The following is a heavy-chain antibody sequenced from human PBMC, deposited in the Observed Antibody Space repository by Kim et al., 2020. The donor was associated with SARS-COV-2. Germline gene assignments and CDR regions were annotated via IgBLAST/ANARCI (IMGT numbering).Heavy chain of an antibody. D-gene: IGHD6-19*01. CDR2: LYYSGNT. CDR1: GGSISSSTYY. CDR3: ARGRGSGWPH. J-gene: IGHJ4*02. Sequence: SETLSLTCSVSGGSISSSTYYWGWIRQPPGKGLEWIGSLYYSGNTYYNPSLKSRVTISIYTSKNQFSLTLSSVTAADTAVYYCARGRGSGWPHWGQGTLVTVSS. V-gene: IGHV4-39*01.